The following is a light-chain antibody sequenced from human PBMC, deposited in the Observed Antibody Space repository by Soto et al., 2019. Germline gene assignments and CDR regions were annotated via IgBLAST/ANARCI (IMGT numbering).Light chain of an antibody. Sequence: DIQMTQSPSTLSASVGDRVTITCRASQSISTWLAWYQQKPGKAPKVLIYKAPNLESGVPSRFSGSGSGTEFTLTMSGLQPDDFATYYCQQYNSYPLTFGGGTKVEIK. J-gene: IGKJ4*01. CDR3: QQYNSYPLT. CDR2: KAP. CDR1: QSISTW. V-gene: IGKV1-5*03.